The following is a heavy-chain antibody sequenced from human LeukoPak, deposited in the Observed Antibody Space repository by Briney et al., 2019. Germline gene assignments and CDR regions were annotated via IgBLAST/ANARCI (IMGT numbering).Heavy chain of an antibody. CDR3: ARGPITMVRGVIIPYYFDY. CDR1: GFTFSSYA. CDR2: ISGSGGST. D-gene: IGHD3-10*01. J-gene: IGHJ4*02. Sequence: GGSLRLSCAASGFTFSSYAMSWVRQAPGKGLEWVSAISGSGGSTYYADSVKGRFTISRDNAKNSLYLQMNSLRAEDTAVYYCARGPITMVRGVIIPYYFDYWGQGTLVTVSS. V-gene: IGHV3-23*01.